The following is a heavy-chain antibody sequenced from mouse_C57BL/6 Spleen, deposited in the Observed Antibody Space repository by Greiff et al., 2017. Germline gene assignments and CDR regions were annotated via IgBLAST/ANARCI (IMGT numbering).Heavy chain of an antibody. CDR1: GYTFTSYW. CDR2: IHPNSGST. J-gene: IGHJ2*01. CDR3: ARRETRLNWDVDY. D-gene: IGHD4-1*01. Sequence: QVQLQQPGAELVKPGASVKLSCKASGYTFTSYWMHWVKQRPGQGLEWIGMIHPNSGSTNYNEKFKSKATLTVDKSSSTAYMQLSSLTSEDSAVXYCARRETRLNWDVDYWGQGTTLTVSS. V-gene: IGHV1-64*01.